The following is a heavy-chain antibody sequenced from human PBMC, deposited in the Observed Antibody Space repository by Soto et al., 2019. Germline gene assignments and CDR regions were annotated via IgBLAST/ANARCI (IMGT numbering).Heavy chain of an antibody. CDR3: AKDVLAHSWYFDL. V-gene: IGHV3-23*01. Sequence: EVQLLESGGGLVQPGGSLRLSCAASGFTFSSYAMNWVRQAPGKGLEWVSAISDSGVSTYYADSVKGRFTISRDNSKNSLSLQMNSLRAEDTALYSCAKDVLAHSWYFDLWGRGTLVTVSS. CDR1: GFTFSSYA. J-gene: IGHJ2*01. CDR2: ISDSGVST. D-gene: IGHD3-3*02.